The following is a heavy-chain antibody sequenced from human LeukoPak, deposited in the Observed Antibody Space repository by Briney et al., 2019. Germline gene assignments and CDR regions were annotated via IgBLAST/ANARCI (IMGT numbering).Heavy chain of an antibody. CDR2: INGDGSST. CDR1: GFNFRNYW. J-gene: IGHJ4*02. CDR3: AKDGGYSYGWLNDY. V-gene: IGHV3-74*01. D-gene: IGHD5-18*01. Sequence: GGSLRLSCAASGFNFRNYWMHWVRQAPGKGLVWVSRINGDGSSTSYADSVKGRFTISRDNAKNTLWLQMNSLRAEDTAVYYCAKDGGYSYGWLNDYWGQGTLVSVSS.